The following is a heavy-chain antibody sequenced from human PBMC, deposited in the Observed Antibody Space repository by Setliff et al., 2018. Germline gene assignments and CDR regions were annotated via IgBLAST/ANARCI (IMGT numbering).Heavy chain of an antibody. CDR2: INTNTGNP. Sequence: ASVKVSCKASGYTFTTYAISWMRQAPGQGLEWMGWINTNTGNPSYAQDFTGRFVFSLDTSVSTAYLQISSLKPEDTAVYYCARGSRFGTIVYRGDYYLDVWGKGTTVTVSS. D-gene: IGHD3-10*01. CDR3: ARGSRFGTIVYRGDYYLDV. J-gene: IGHJ6*03. CDR1: GYTFTTYA. V-gene: IGHV7-4-1*02.